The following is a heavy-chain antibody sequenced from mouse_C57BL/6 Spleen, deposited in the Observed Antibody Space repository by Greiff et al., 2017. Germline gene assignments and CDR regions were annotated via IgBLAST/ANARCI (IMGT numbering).Heavy chain of an antibody. J-gene: IGHJ3*01. CDR3: ARRDVGFAY. CDR2: IDPSDSYT. V-gene: IGHV1-50*01. CDR1: GYTFTSYW. D-gene: IGHD3-3*01. Sequence: VQLQQPGAELVKPGASVKLSCKASGYTFTSYWMQWVKQRPGQGLEWIGEIDPSDSYTNYNQKFKGKATLTVDTSSSTAYMQLSSLTSEDSAVYYCARRDVGFAYWGQGTLVTVSA.